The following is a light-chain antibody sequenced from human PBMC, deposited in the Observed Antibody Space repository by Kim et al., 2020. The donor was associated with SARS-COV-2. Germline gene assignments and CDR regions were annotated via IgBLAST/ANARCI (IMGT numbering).Light chain of an antibody. Sequence: QSALTQPPSASGSPGQSVTISCTGTSSDVGGYNYVSWYQQHPGKAPKLIIYEVTKRPSGVPDRFSGSKSGNTASLTVSGLQAEEEADYYCSSYAGTDKLLFGGGTQLTVL. CDR2: EVT. V-gene: IGLV2-8*01. CDR1: SSDVGGYNY. CDR3: SSYAGTDKLL. J-gene: IGLJ3*02.